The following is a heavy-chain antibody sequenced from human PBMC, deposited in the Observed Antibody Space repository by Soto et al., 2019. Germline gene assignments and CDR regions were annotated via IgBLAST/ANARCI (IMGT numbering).Heavy chain of an antibody. CDR1: GFTFSSYG. Sequence: QVQLVESGGGVVQPGRSLRLSCAASGFTFSSYGMHWVRQAPGKGLEWVAVISYDGSNKYYADSVKGRFTISRDNSKNTLYLQMNSLRAEDTAVYYCAKDRYSSGWYDYWGQGTLVTVPS. CDR2: ISYDGSNK. J-gene: IGHJ4*02. V-gene: IGHV3-30*18. CDR3: AKDRYSSGWYDY. D-gene: IGHD6-19*01.